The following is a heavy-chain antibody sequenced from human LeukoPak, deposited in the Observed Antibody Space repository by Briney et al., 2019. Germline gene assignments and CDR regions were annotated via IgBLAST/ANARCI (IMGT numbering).Heavy chain of an antibody. CDR3: AREYSSSSGRTFDY. J-gene: IGHJ4*02. CDR1: GGSISSYY. CDR2: ISTTGST. V-gene: IGHV4-4*07. Sequence: SETLSLTCTVSGGSISSYYWNWIRQPAGKGLEWIGRISTTGSTNYSPSLKSRLTMSVDTSKNQFSLRLSSVSAADTAVYYCAREYSSSSGRTFDYWGQGTLVTVSS. D-gene: IGHD6-6*01.